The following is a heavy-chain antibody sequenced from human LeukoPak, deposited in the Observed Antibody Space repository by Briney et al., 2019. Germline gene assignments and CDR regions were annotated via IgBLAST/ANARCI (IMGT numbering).Heavy chain of an antibody. Sequence: GGSLRLSCAASGFPFSYFGMHWVRQAPGKGLEWVSVIYSGGSTYYADSVKGRFTISRDNVKNTVYLQMNSLRAEDTAVYYCARAGPSSSWYQFDYWGQGTLVTVSS. D-gene: IGHD6-13*01. V-gene: IGHV3-NL1*01. CDR2: IYSGGST. J-gene: IGHJ4*02. CDR1: GFPFSYFG. CDR3: ARAGPSSSWYQFDY.